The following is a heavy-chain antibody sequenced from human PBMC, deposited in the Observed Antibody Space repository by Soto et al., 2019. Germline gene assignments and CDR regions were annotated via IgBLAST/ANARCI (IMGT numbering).Heavy chain of an antibody. CDR2: IKLDGREK. CDR3: ARLTETAPPFVY. D-gene: IGHD6-25*01. J-gene: IGHJ4*02. CDR1: GFIFSRYC. V-gene: IGHV3-7*03. Sequence: GGSLRLSCSASGFIFSRYCMPSVCQAPGKGQEWVATIKLDGREKTYLDSVQGRFTVSRDNAKNSLFLQMNRLSADDTAVYYCARLTETAPPFVYWGQGSPVTASS.